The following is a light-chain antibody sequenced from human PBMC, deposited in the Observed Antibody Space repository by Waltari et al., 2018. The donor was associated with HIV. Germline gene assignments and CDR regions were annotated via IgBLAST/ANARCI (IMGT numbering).Light chain of an antibody. J-gene: IGKJ4*01. Sequence: EIVLTQFPATLSLSPGERATLSCRASQSVSSYLAWYQQKPGQAPRLLIYDASNRATCIPARFSGSGSGTDFTLTISSLEPEDFAVYYCQQRSNWPPLTFGGGTKVEIK. CDR2: DAS. CDR3: QQRSNWPPLT. CDR1: QSVSSY. V-gene: IGKV3-11*01.